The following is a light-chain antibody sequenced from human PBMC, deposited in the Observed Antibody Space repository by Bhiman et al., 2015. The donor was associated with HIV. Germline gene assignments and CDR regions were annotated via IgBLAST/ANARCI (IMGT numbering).Light chain of an antibody. CDR2: DVS. J-gene: IGLJ1*01. V-gene: IGLV2-8*01. Sequence: QSALTQPASVSGSPGQSITISCTGTSSDVGGYNYVSWYQQHPGKAPKLMIYDVSNRPSGVPDRFSGSKSGNTASLTVSGLQAEDEADYYCSSFAGTNNFVFGTGTKVTVL. CDR3: SSFAGTNNFV. CDR1: SSDVGGYNY.